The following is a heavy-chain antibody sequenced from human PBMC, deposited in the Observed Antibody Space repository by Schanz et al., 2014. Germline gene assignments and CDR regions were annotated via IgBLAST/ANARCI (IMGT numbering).Heavy chain of an antibody. CDR2: MSYDGSNK. CDR3: ARDLSSLIQGDV. D-gene: IGHD2-2*01. Sequence: QGQLVESGGGVVQPGRSLRLSCAASGFTFSSYAMHWVRQAPGKGLEWVAVMSYDGSNKYYADSVKGRFTISRDTPKNTLYVQMNGLRAKDTAVYFCARDLSSLIQGDVWGKGTTVTVSS. J-gene: IGHJ6*04. V-gene: IGHV3-30-3*01. CDR1: GFTFSSYA.